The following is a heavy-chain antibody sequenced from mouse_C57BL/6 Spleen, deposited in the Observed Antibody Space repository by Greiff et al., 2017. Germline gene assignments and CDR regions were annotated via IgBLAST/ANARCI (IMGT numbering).Heavy chain of an antibody. CDR3: ARRALYCSSQYYFDY. D-gene: IGHD1-1*01. CDR2: IDPSDSYT. Sequence: VQLQQPGAELVMPGASVKLSCKASGYTFTSYWMHWVKQRPGQGLEWIGEIDPSDSYTNYNQKFKGKSTLTVDKSSSTAYMQLSSLTSEDSAVYYCARRALYCSSQYYFDYWGQGTTLTVSS. V-gene: IGHV1-69*01. J-gene: IGHJ2*01. CDR1: GYTFTSYW.